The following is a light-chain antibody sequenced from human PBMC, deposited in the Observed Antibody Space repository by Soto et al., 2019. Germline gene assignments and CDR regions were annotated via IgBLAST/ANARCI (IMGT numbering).Light chain of an antibody. J-gene: IGKJ5*01. CDR3: QQSYSTIST. Sequence: DIQMTQSPSSLSASVGDRVTITCRASQNIRKYLNWYQQKPGEAPKVLIYDASSLQSGVPSRFSGSGSGTDFTLTINRLRPEDFATYYCQQSYSTISTFGQGTRLEIK. V-gene: IGKV1-39*01. CDR1: QNIRKY. CDR2: DAS.